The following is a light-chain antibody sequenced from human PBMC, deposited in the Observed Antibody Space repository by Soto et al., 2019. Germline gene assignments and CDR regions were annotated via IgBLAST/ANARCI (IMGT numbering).Light chain of an antibody. CDR1: QTVSANY. V-gene: IGKV3-20*01. CDR2: GAS. CDR3: QQYGRSPH. Sequence: EIVLTQSPGTLSLSPGERPTLSCRASQTVSANYLAWYQQKAGXAPXXLIYGASSRATGIPDRFSGSGSGTEFTLTISRLEPEDFAVYYCQQYGRSPHFGPGTKVDIK. J-gene: IGKJ3*01.